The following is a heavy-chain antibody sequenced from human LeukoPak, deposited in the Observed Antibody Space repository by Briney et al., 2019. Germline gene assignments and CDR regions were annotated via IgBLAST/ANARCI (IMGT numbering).Heavy chain of an antibody. CDR1: GFTFSSYW. V-gene: IGHV3-7*01. CDR3: ATEYCTNGVCYIREYFQH. CDR2: IKQDGSEK. Sequence: GGSLRLSCAASGFTFSSYWMSRVRQAPGRGLEWVANIKQDGSEKYYVDSVKGRFTISRDNAKNSLYLQMNSLRAEDTAVYYCATEYCTNGVCYIREYFQHWGQGTLVTVSS. D-gene: IGHD2-8*01. J-gene: IGHJ1*01.